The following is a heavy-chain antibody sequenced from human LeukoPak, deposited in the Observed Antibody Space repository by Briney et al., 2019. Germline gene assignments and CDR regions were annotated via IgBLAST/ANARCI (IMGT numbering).Heavy chain of an antibody. CDR1: GGSFSGYY. J-gene: IGHJ3*02. D-gene: IGHD2-15*01. CDR2: INHSGST. CDR3: ARDRYCSGGSCTHDAFDI. Sequence: PSETLSLTCAVYGGSFSGYYWSWSRQPPGKGLEWIGEINHSGSTNYNPSLKSRVTISVDTSKNQFSLKLSSVTAAGTAVYYCARDRYCSGGSCTHDAFDIWGQGTMVTVSS. V-gene: IGHV4-34*01.